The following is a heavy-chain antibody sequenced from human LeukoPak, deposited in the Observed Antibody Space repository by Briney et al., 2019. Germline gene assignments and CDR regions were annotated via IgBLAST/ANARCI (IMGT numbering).Heavy chain of an antibody. D-gene: IGHD3-10*01. Sequence: GASVKVSCKASGYTFTGYYMHWVRQAPGQGLEWMGWINPNSGGTNYAQKFQGRVTMTRDTSISTAYMELSRLRSDDTAVYYCARVSITMVRGVAALRYWGQGTLVTVSS. CDR1: GYTFTGYY. J-gene: IGHJ4*02. V-gene: IGHV1-2*02. CDR2: INPNSGGT. CDR3: ARVSITMVRGVAALRY.